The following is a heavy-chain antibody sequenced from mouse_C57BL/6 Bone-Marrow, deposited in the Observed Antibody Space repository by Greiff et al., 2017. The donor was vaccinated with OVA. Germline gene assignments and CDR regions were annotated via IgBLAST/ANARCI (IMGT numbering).Heavy chain of an antibody. V-gene: IGHV14-4*01. D-gene: IGHD1-1*01. Sequence: EVQLVESGAELVRPGASVKLSCTASGFNIKDDYMHWVKQRPEQGLEWIGWIDPENGDTEYASKFQGKATITADTASNTAYLQLSSLTSEDTAVYYCTTFITTVVATPYYAMDYWGQGTSVTVSS. CDR1: GFNIKDDY. CDR3: TTFITTVVATPYYAMDY. CDR2: IDPENGDT. J-gene: IGHJ4*01.